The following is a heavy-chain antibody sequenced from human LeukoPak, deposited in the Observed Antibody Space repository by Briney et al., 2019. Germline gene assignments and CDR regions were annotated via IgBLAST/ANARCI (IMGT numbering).Heavy chain of an antibody. J-gene: IGHJ4*02. D-gene: IGHD2-2*01. V-gene: IGHV1-2*02. Sequence: ASVKVSCKTSGYTFTSYGISWVRQAPGQGLEWMGWINPNSGDTNYAQKFQGRVTMTRDTSISTAYMELSRLRSDDTAVYYCARQIGKYQLLSNYWGQGTLVTVSS. CDR2: INPNSGDT. CDR3: ARQIGKYQLLSNY. CDR1: GYTFTSYG.